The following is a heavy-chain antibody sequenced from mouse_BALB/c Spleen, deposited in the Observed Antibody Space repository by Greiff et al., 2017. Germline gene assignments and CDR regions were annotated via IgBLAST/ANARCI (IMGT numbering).Heavy chain of an antibody. V-gene: IGHV6-6*02. J-gene: IGHJ3*01. CDR1: GFTFSNYW. CDR2: IRLKSNNYAT. D-gene: IGHD2-3*01. CDR3: TRIYDGYYVSTY. Sequence: EVKLEESGGGLVQPGGSMKLSCAASGFTFSNYWMNWVRQSPEKGLEWVAEIRLKSNNYATHYAEAVKGRFTISRDDSKSSVYLHMNNLRAEDTGIYYCTRIYDGYYVSTYWGQGTLVTVSA.